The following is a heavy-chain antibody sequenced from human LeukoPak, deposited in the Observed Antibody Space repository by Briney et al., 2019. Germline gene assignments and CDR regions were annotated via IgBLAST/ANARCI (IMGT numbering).Heavy chain of an antibody. CDR3: ARVSGSADLDI. Sequence: GGSLRLSCADSGFTVSSNYMRWVRQAPGKGLEWVSVIYSGGSTHYADSVKGRFTISRDNSKNTLYLQVDSLRAEDTAVYYCARVSGSADLDIWGQGTMVTVSS. CDR2: IYSGGST. D-gene: IGHD1-26*01. CDR1: GFTVSSNY. V-gene: IGHV3-66*01. J-gene: IGHJ3*02.